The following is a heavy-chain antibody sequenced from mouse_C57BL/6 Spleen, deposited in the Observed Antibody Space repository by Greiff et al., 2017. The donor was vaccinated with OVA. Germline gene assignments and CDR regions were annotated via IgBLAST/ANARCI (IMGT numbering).Heavy chain of an antibody. Sequence: EVQLVESGGGLVQPKGSLKLSCAASGFSFNTYAMNWVRQAPGKGLEWVARIRSKSNNYATYYADSVKDRFTISRDDSESMLYLQMNNLKTEDTAMYYCVRHKGNVFDYWGQGTTLTVSS. V-gene: IGHV10-1*01. D-gene: IGHD2-1*01. CDR3: VRHKGNVFDY. J-gene: IGHJ2*01. CDR1: GFSFNTYA. CDR2: IRSKSNNYAT.